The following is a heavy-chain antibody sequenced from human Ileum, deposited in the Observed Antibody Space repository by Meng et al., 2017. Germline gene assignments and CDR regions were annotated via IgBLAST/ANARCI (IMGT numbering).Heavy chain of an antibody. J-gene: IGHJ2*01. CDR1: GGSFSAYY. V-gene: IGHV4-34*01. CDR3: ARSERSVYWYFDL. D-gene: IGHD1-26*01. Sequence: QVRLQQWGAGLLRPPETLSLTCGVYGGSFSAYYWTWIRQPPGKGLEWIGEINHSATTYYSPSLMGRVSVSVDTSKNQFSLKLTSVTAADTAVYYCARSERSVYWYFDLWGRGTLVTVSS. CDR2: INHSATT.